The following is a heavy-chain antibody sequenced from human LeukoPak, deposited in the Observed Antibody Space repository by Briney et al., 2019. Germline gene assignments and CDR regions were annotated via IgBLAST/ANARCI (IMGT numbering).Heavy chain of an antibody. J-gene: IGHJ4*02. Sequence: GGSLRLSCAASGFTFSDYYMSWIRQAPGKGLEWVSYISDSGSTIFYADSVKGRFTISRDNAKNSLYLQMHSLRAEDTAVYYCARITILTNDYWGQGTLVTVSS. CDR3: ARITILTNDY. D-gene: IGHD3-9*01. CDR2: ISDSGSTI. CDR1: GFTFSDYY. V-gene: IGHV3-11*04.